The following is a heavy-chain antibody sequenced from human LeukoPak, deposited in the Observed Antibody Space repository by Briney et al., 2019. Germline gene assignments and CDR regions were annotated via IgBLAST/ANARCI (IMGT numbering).Heavy chain of an antibody. Sequence: SETLSLTCTVSGGSISSGSYYWSWIRQPAGKGLEWIGRIYTSGSTNYNPSLKSRVTISVDTSKNQFSLKLSSVTAADTAVYYCARDGGGFFQYFQHWGQGTLVTVSS. V-gene: IGHV4-61*02. CDR3: ARDGGGFFQYFQH. D-gene: IGHD3-16*01. CDR2: IYTSGST. J-gene: IGHJ1*01. CDR1: GGSISSGSYY.